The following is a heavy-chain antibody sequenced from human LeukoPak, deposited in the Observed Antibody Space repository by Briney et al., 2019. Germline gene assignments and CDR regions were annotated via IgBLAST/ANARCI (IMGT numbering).Heavy chain of an antibody. D-gene: IGHD6-19*01. CDR3: ARAGSSSGWWDFVY. Sequence: ASVKVSCQASGYTFTDYYLHWVRQAPGQGLEWMGRINPNSGGTNYAQKFQGRVTMTRDTSINTAYMELNNLRSDDTAIYYCARAGSSSGWWDFVYWGPGTLVTVSS. J-gene: IGHJ4*02. V-gene: IGHV1-2*06. CDR2: INPNSGGT. CDR1: GYTFTDYY.